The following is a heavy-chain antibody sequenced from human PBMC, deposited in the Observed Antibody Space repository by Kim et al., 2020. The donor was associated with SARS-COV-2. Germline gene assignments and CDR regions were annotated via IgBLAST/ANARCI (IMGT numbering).Heavy chain of an antibody. CDR1: GGSISSCYYY. V-gene: IGHV4-39*01. CDR3: ARLPEKVLGYDYGMDF. CDR2: INCSANA. J-gene: IGHJ6*02. Sequence: SETLSLTCTVSGGSISSCYYYWGWIRQPPGKGRDWIVSINCSANAYYNPSLKSRITISVDTTKNQFSLTSSSVTAADTAVYYCARLPEKVLGYDYGMDFWGQGTPVTVPS.